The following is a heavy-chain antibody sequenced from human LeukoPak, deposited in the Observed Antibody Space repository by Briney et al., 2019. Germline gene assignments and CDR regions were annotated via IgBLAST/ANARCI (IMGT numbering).Heavy chain of an antibody. J-gene: IGHJ4*02. CDR1: GYTFTGHY. CDR2: INPNSGGT. CDR3: AREVRRRYFDWLSNFDY. V-gene: IGHV1-2*02. D-gene: IGHD3-9*01. Sequence: ASVKVSCKASGYTFTGHYLHWVRQAPGQGLEWMGWINPNSGGTNYAQKFQGRVTMTRDTSISTAYMELSRLRSDDTAVYYCAREVRRRYFDWLSNFDYWGQGTLVTVSS.